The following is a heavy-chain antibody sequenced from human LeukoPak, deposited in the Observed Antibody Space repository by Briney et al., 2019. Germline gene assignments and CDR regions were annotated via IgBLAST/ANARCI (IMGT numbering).Heavy chain of an antibody. CDR3: TRDPWSSGWYGPAVWDY. CDR1: GFTFSSYG. V-gene: IGHV3-48*01. CDR2: ISSSSSTI. J-gene: IGHJ4*02. Sequence: GGSLRLSCAASGFTFSSYGMTWVRQAPGKGLEWVPYISSSSSTIYYADSVKGRFTISRDNAKNSLYLQLNSLRAEDTAVYYCTRDPWSSGWYGPAVWDYWGQGTLVTVSS. D-gene: IGHD6-19*01.